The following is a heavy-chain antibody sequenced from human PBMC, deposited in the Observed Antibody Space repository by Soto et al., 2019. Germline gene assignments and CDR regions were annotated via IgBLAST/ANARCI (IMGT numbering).Heavy chain of an antibody. CDR1: GGSISSSNYY. Sequence: SETLSLTCTVSGGSISSSNYYWGWIRQPPGKGLEWIGSIYYSGSTYYNPSLKSRVTISVDTSKNQFSLRLSSVTAADTAVYYCARAGYSSSWYMSYWGQGTLVTVS. J-gene: IGHJ4*02. D-gene: IGHD6-13*01. V-gene: IGHV4-39*01. CDR2: IYYSGST. CDR3: ARAGYSSSWYMSY.